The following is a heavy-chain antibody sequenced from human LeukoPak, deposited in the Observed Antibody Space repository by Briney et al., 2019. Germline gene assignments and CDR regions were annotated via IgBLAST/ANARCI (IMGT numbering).Heavy chain of an antibody. D-gene: IGHD2/OR15-2a*01. V-gene: IGHV4-39*07. CDR2: IYYSGST. CDR1: GGSISSSSYY. J-gene: IGHJ4*02. CDR3: ARGYYTVDY. Sequence: SETLSLTCTVSGGSISSSSYYWGWIRQPPGKGLEWIGSIYYSGSTNYNPSLKSRVTISVDTSKNQFSLKLSSVTAADTAVYYCARGYYTVDYWGQGTLVTVSS.